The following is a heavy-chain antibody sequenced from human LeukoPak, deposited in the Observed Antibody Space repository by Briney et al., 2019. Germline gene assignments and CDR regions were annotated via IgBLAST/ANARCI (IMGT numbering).Heavy chain of an antibody. CDR2: IYSGGST. Sequence: GGSLRLSCAASGFTVSSNYMSWVRQAPGKGLEWVSVIYSGGSTYYADSVKGRFTISRDNAKNSLYLQMNSLRAEDTAVYYCARDLKIAAAGRSGAFDIWGQGTMVTVSS. V-gene: IGHV3-53*01. D-gene: IGHD6-13*01. CDR3: ARDLKIAAAGRSGAFDI. CDR1: GFTVSSNY. J-gene: IGHJ3*02.